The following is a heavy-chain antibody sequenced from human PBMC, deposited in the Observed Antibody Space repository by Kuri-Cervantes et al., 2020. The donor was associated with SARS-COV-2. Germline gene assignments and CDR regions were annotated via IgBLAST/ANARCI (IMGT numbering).Heavy chain of an antibody. V-gene: IGHV3-7*03. CDR3: ARARGYCTNGVCYLWFDP. CDR2: IKQDGSEK. J-gene: IGHJ5*02. D-gene: IGHD2-8*01. CDR1: GFTFSDYD. Sequence: GGSLRLSCASSGFTFSDYDMHWVRQAPGKGLEWVANIKQDGSEKYYVDSVKGRFTISRDNAKNSLYLQMSSLRAEDTAVYYCARARGYCTNGVCYLWFDPWGQGTLVTVSS.